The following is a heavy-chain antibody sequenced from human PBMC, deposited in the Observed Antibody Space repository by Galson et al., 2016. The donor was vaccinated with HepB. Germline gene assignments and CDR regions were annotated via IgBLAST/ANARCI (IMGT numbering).Heavy chain of an antibody. CDR2: ISDSGRTT. V-gene: IGHV3-23*01. CDR3: AKVRPRKFLEWLFEGLLDY. D-gene: IGHD3-3*01. CDR1: GFTVSSYA. J-gene: IGHJ4*02. Sequence: SLRLSCAASGFTVSSYAMSWVRQAPGKGLAWVSGISDSGRTTYYADSVRGRFTISRDNSKNTLYLQMNSLRAEDTAVYYCAKVRPRKFLEWLFEGLLDYWGQGTLVSVSS.